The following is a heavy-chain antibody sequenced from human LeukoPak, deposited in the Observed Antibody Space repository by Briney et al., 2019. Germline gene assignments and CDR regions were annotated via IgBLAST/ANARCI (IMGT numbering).Heavy chain of an antibody. CDR2: ISTTGSTI. Sequence: GGSLRLSCAASGFTFSGSEMNWVRQAPGKGLEWVSYISTTGSTIYYADSLKGRFTISRDNAKNPLYLQMSSLRAEDTAVYYCARGDDYGDNSFDYWGQGTLVTVSS. D-gene: IGHD4-17*01. V-gene: IGHV3-48*03. CDR3: ARGDDYGDNSFDY. CDR1: GFTFSGSE. J-gene: IGHJ4*02.